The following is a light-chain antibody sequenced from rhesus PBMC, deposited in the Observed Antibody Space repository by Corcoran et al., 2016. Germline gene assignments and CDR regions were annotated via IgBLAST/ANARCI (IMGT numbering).Light chain of an antibody. CDR1: QGISSY. V-gene: IGKV1-28*01. CDR3: LQHNTYPWT. Sequence: DIQMTQSPSSLSASVGDTVTITCRASQGISSYLNWFQQKPGKAPKLLIYAASSVESGVPSRFSGRGSGTEFTLTISSLQPEEFAAYYCLQHNTYPWTFGQGTKVEIK. CDR2: AAS. J-gene: IGKJ1*01.